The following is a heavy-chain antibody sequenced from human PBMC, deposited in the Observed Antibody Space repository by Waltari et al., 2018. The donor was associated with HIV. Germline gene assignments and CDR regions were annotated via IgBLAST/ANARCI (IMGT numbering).Heavy chain of an antibody. J-gene: IGHJ4*02. V-gene: IGHV4-59*01. CDR1: GDSISSYY. CDR3: ARGGYSDGLYFDY. D-gene: IGHD5-18*01. Sequence: QVQLQESGPGLVKPSETLSLTCTVSGDSISSYYWSWIRQPPGKGLEWIGYIYYIGSTNDTPSLKSRVTISVDMSKNQFSVKLSSVTAADTAVYYCARGGYSDGLYFDYWGQGTLVTVSS. CDR2: IYYIGST.